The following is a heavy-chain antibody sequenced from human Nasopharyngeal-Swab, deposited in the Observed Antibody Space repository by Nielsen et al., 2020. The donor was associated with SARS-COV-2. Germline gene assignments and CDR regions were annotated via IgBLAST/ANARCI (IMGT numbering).Heavy chain of an antibody. CDR3: ARSNNWALEF. CDR1: GFSLRTYD. D-gene: IGHD1-1*01. CDR2: MSIDGTNN. Sequence: GESLKISCEASGFSLRTYDMHWVRQIPGRAPEWVAIMSIDGTNNQYADPVKGRFVISRDNAKNTLYLQMNTLRAEDTAVYYCARSNNWALEFWGQGTPVTVSA. V-gene: IGHV3-30*09. J-gene: IGHJ4*02.